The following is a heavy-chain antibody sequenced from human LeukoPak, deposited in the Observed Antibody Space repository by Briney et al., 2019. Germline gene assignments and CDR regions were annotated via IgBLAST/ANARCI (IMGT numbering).Heavy chain of an antibody. J-gene: IGHJ4*02. V-gene: IGHV4-39*07. D-gene: IGHD6-19*01. CDR1: GGSISSSSYY. Sequence: PSETLSLTCTVSGGSISSSSYYWGWIRQPPGKGLEWIGSIYYSGSTYYNPSLKSRVTISVDKSKNQFSLKLSSVTAADTAVYYCARSTQLAVAIIGYWGQGTLVTVSS. CDR3: ARSTQLAVAIIGY. CDR2: IYYSGST.